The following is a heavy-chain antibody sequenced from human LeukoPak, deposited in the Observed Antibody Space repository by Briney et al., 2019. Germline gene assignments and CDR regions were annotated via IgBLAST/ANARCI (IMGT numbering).Heavy chain of an antibody. V-gene: IGHV5-10-1*01. J-gene: IGHJ4*02. D-gene: IGHD3-22*01. CDR3: ARGTDYYDSSGYYYS. Sequence: GESLKIFCKGSGYSFTAYWITWVRQMPWEGLEWMGRIDPSDSYTDYSPSFQGHVTMSADRSISTAYLQWSSLKASDTAMYYCARGTDYYDSSGYYYSWGQGTLVTVSS. CDR2: IDPSDSYT. CDR1: GYSFTAYW.